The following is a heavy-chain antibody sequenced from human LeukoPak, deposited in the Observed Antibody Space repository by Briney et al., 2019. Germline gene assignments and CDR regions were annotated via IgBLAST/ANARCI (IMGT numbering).Heavy chain of an antibody. J-gene: IGHJ5*02. V-gene: IGHV1-69*05. CDR2: IITIFGTA. Sequence: SVKVSCKASGGTFISYAISWVRQPPGQGLEWMGSIITIFGTANYAQKFQGRVMITTDESTSTAYMELSSLRSEDTAVYYCARAIECSSTSCFSRVVNPWGQGTLVTVSS. CDR1: GGTFISYA. CDR3: ARAIECSSTSCFSRVVNP. D-gene: IGHD2-2*01.